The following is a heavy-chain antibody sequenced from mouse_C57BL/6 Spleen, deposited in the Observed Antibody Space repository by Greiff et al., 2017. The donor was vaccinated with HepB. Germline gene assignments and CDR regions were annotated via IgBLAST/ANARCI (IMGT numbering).Heavy chain of an antibody. CDR3: TRGDDYDDRFAY. D-gene: IGHD2-4*01. J-gene: IGHJ3*01. CDR1: GYTFTDYE. CDR2: IDPETGGT. V-gene: IGHV1-15*01. Sequence: VQLQQSGAELVRPGASVTLSCKASGYTFTDYEMHWVKQTPVHGLEWIGAIDPETGGTAYNQKFKGKAILTADKSSSTAYMELRSLTSEDSAVYYCTRGDDYDDRFAYWGQVTLVTVSA.